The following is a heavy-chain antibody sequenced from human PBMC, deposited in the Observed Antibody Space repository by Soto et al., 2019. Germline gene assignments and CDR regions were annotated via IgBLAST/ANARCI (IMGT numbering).Heavy chain of an antibody. CDR2: IHWNDDN. Sequence: QLTLEETGPTLVKPTQTLTLTCTFSGFSLTTGRLGVGWIRQPPGKALEWLAVIHWNDDNHYSPSLKSRLTITKDTSKNQVVLTLTNMDPVDTATYYCTHRLVGAGQGYWGQGTLVTVSS. J-gene: IGHJ4*02. V-gene: IGHV2-5*01. CDR3: THRLVGAGQGY. CDR1: GFSLTTGRLG. D-gene: IGHD2-15*01.